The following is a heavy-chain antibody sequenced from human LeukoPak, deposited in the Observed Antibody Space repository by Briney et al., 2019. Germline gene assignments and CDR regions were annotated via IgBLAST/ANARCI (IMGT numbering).Heavy chain of an antibody. Sequence: GGSLRLSCAASGFTFSNAWMSWVRQAPGKGLEWVGRIRRESEGGTADYAAPVKGRFIISRDDSKNTLYLQMNSLKTEDTAVYYCTTDSYDTWGQGTLVTVSS. CDR1: GFTFSNAW. V-gene: IGHV3-15*01. CDR2: IRRESEGGTA. CDR3: TTDSYDT. D-gene: IGHD3-16*01. J-gene: IGHJ4*02.